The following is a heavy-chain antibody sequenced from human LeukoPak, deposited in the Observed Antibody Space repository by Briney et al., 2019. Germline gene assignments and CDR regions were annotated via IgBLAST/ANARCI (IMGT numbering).Heavy chain of an antibody. J-gene: IGHJ3*02. V-gene: IGHV3-21*06. CDR1: GFTFSSYS. CDR3: ARERTKGGSDAFDI. CDR2: ISMYSTYI. D-gene: IGHD1-1*01. Sequence: GGSLRLSCAASGFTFSSYSMNWVRQAPGKGLEWVSSISMYSTYIYHTDSVKGRFTISRDNAKNSLYLQMNSLRAEDTAVYYCARERTKGGSDAFDIWGQGTMVTVSS.